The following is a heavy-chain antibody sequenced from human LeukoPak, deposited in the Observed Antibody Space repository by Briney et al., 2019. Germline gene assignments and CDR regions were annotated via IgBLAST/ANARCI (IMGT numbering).Heavy chain of an antibody. Sequence: PGGSLTLSCAASGFTLIIFTMSWVRQAPGKGLEWLSTINSHADSTYYADSVKGRFPISTAHSKNTLFLQMNSLRAQDTAIYYYAKGGLCPNVCPTQIAVAGCFDSWGEGILVTVSS. J-gene: IGHJ4*02. CDR2: INSHADST. D-gene: IGHD6-19*01. CDR1: GFTLIIFT. CDR3: AKGGLCPNVCPTQIAVAGCFDS. V-gene: IGHV3-23*01.